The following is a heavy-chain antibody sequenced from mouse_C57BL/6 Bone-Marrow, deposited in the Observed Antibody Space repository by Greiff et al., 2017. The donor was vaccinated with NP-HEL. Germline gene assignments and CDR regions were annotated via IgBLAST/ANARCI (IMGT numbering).Heavy chain of an antibody. CDR2: IYPRSGNT. D-gene: IGHD1-1*01. CDR1: GYTFTSYG. Sequence: VQGVESGAELARPGASVKLSCKASGYTFTSYGISWVKQRTGQGLEWIGEIYPRSGNTYYNEKFKGKATLTADKSSSTAYMELRSLTSEDSAVYFCARDYYYGSSSVDYWGQGTTLTVSS. J-gene: IGHJ2*01. CDR3: ARDYYYGSSSVDY. V-gene: IGHV1-81*01.